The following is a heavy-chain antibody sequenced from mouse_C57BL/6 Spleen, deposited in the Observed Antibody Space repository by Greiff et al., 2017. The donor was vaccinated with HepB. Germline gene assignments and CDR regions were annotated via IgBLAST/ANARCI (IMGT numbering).Heavy chain of an antibody. J-gene: IGHJ2*01. V-gene: IGHV1-15*01. CDR1: GYTFTDYE. CDR2: IDPETGGT. CDR3: TREDYYGSPYYFDY. D-gene: IGHD1-1*01. Sequence: VQLQQSGAELVRPGASVTLSCKASGYTFTDYEMHWVKQTPVHGLEWIGAIDPETGGTAYNQKFKGKAILTADKSSSTAYMELRSLTSEDSAVYYCTREDYYGSPYYFDYWGQGTTLTVSS.